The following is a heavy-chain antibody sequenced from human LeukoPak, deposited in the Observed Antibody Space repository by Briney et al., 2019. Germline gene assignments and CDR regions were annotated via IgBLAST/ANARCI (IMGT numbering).Heavy chain of an antibody. Sequence: TLRLSCAASGFTFSDYYMSWIRQPPGKGLEWIGYIYYSGSTNYNPSLKSRVTISVDTSKNQFSLKLSSVTAADTAVYYCARVGGGSYYGNWFDPWGQGTLVTVSS. V-gene: IGHV4-59*01. CDR1: GFTFSDYY. J-gene: IGHJ5*02. CDR2: IYYSGST. D-gene: IGHD1-26*01. CDR3: ARVGGGSYYGNWFDP.